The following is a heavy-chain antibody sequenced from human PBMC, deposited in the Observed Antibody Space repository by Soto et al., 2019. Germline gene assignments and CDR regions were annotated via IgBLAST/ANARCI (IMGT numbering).Heavy chain of an antibody. D-gene: IGHD3-10*01. J-gene: IGHJ4*02. V-gene: IGHV3-23*01. Sequence: PGGSLRLSCAASGFTFSSYAMSWVRQGAGKGLEWVSAISGSGGSTYYADSLKGRFTISRDNSKSTLYLQMKSLRAEDTAVYYCAKDASYYGSGSYARWGQGTLVTVSS. CDR2: ISGSGGST. CDR3: AKDASYYGSGSYAR. CDR1: GFTFSSYA.